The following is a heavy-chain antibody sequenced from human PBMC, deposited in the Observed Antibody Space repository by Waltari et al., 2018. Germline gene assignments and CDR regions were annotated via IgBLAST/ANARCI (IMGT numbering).Heavy chain of an antibody. CDR2: FSRDGVTT. CDR3: ARIDGSGWYGS. D-gene: IGHD6-19*01. V-gene: IGHV3-64*01. Sequence: EVQMVESGGGLVQPGGSLSLSCAASGLTFSSFSMHWVRQAPGKGLEYVSAFSRDGVTTYYANSVKGRFTISRDNSKNTLYLQMGSLRAEDMAVYYCARIDGSGWYGSWGQGTLVTVSS. J-gene: IGHJ4*02. CDR1: GLTFSSFS.